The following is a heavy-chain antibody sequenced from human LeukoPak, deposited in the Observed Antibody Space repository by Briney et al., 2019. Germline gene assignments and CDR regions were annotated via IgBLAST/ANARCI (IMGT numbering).Heavy chain of an antibody. D-gene: IGHD3-10*01. V-gene: IGHV4-61*02. CDR2: IYTSGST. CDR3: ARVGDLWSPERWFDP. Sequence: TLSLTCTVSGGSISSGSYYWSWIRQPAGKGLEWIGRIYTSGSTNYNPSLKSRVTISVDTSKNQFSLKLSSVTAADTAVYYCARVGDLWSPERWFDPWGQGTLVTVSS. J-gene: IGHJ5*02. CDR1: GGSISSGSYY.